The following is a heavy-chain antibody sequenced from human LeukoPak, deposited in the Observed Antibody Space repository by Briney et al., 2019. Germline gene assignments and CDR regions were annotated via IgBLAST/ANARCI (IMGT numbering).Heavy chain of an antibody. CDR2: IFSSDIT. J-gene: IGHJ5*02. Sequence: SETLSLTCSASGGSISTFHWHWVRQPPGKGLEWVGYIFSSDITNYNPSLRSRVTISVDTSKNQFSLKLRSVTAADTAVYFCARSDGIVGEEAWFDPWGQETLVTVSS. CDR3: ARSDGIVGEEAWFDP. D-gene: IGHD1-26*01. CDR1: GGSISTFH. V-gene: IGHV4-4*09.